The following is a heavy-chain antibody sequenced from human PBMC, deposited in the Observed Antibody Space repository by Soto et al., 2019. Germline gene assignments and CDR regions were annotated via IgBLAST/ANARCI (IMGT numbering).Heavy chain of an antibody. V-gene: IGHV1-69*13. CDR2: IIPIFGTA. Sequence: ASVKVSCKASGGTFSSYAISWVRQAPGQGLEWMGGIIPIFGTANYAQKFQGRVTITADESTSTAYMELSSLRSEDTAVYYCARDSHTYYYDSSGYYAGWFDPWGQGTLVTVSS. J-gene: IGHJ5*02. D-gene: IGHD3-22*01. CDR3: ARDSHTYYYDSSGYYAGWFDP. CDR1: GGTFSSYA.